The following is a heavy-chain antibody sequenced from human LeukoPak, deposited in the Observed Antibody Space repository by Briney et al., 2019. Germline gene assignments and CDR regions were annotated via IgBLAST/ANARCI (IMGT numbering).Heavy chain of an antibody. CDR3: ARGGPLIAARTILGY. Sequence: KPSETLSLTCAVYGGSFSGYYWSWIRQPPGKGLEWIGEINHSGGTNYNPSLKSRVTISVDTSRNQFSLKLSSVTAADTAVYYCARGGPLIAARTILGYWGQGTLVTVSS. J-gene: IGHJ4*02. D-gene: IGHD6-6*01. CDR1: GGSFSGYY. V-gene: IGHV4-34*01. CDR2: INHSGGT.